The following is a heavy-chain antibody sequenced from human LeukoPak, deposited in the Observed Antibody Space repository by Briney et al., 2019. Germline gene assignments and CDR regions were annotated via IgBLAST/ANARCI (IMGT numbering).Heavy chain of an antibody. CDR2: ISSEGGTT. V-gene: IGHV3-64*04. J-gene: IGHJ4*02. Sequence: QPGGSLRLSCSASGFTFRNYPMHWVRQAPGKGLEYVSAISSEGGTTYYADSVKGRFTISRDNAKNSLYLQVNSLRAEDTAVYYCARGTGTTAYFDYWGQGTLVTVSS. CDR3: ARGTGTTAYFDY. D-gene: IGHD1-1*01. CDR1: GFTFRNYP.